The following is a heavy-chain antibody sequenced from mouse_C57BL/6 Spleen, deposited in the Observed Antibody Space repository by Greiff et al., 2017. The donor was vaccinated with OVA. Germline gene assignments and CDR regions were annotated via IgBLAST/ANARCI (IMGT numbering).Heavy chain of an antibody. D-gene: IGHD2-5*01. J-gene: IGHJ4*01. CDR1: GYTFTSYW. Sequence: QVQLQQPGAELVKPGASVKLSCKASGYTFTSYWMHWVKQRPGQGLEWIGMIHPNSGSTNYNEKFKSKATLTVDKSSSTAYMQLSSLTSEDSAVYYCAREGTYYSNPYAMDYWGQGTSVTVSS. V-gene: IGHV1-64*01. CDR2: IHPNSGST. CDR3: AREGTYYSNPYAMDY.